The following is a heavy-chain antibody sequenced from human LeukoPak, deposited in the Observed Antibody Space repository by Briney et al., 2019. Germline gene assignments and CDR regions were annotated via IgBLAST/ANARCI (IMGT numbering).Heavy chain of an antibody. J-gene: IGHJ6*03. Sequence: SETLSLTCAVSGGSISSGGYSWRWIRQPPGKGLEWIGYIYHSGSTYYNPSLKSRVTISVDTSKNQFPLKLSPVTAADTAVYYCARRSSSLSFYHYYYMDVWGNGTTVTVSS. CDR1: GGSISSGGYS. D-gene: IGHD6-6*01. CDR3: ARRSSSLSFYHYYYMDV. V-gene: IGHV4-30-2*01. CDR2: IYHSGST.